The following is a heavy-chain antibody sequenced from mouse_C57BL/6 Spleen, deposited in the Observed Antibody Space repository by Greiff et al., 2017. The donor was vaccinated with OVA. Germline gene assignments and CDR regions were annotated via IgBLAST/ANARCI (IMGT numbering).Heavy chain of an antibody. CDR1: GYTFTSYW. J-gene: IGHJ2*01. V-gene: IGHV1-52*01. D-gene: IGHD1-1*01. Sequence: QVQLKQPGAELVRPGSSVKLSCKASGYTFTSYWMHWVKQRPIQGLEWIGNIDPSDSETHYNQKFKDKATLTVDKSSSTAYMQLSSLTSEDSAVYYCARGMGYYYGSSFDYWGQGTTLTVSS. CDR2: IDPSDSET. CDR3: ARGMGYYYGSSFDY.